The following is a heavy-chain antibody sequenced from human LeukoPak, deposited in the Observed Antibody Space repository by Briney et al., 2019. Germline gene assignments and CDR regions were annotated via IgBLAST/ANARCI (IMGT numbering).Heavy chain of an antibody. CDR3: ARDYYGSGRLTTTDYYYYGMDV. CDR2: INPSGGST. Sequence: ASVKVSCEASGYTFTSYYMHWVRQAPGQGLEWMGIINPSGGSTSYAQKFQGRVTMTRDTSTSTVYMELSSLRSEDTAVYYCARDYYGSGRLTTTDYYYYGMDVWGQGTTVTVSS. D-gene: IGHD3-10*01. V-gene: IGHV1-46*01. CDR1: GYTFTSYY. J-gene: IGHJ6*02.